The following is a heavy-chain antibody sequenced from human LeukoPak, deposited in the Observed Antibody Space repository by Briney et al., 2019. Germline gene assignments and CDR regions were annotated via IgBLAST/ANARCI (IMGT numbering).Heavy chain of an antibody. V-gene: IGHV3-23*01. Sequence: SGGSLRLSCAASGFIFSSYAMSWVRQAPGKGLEWVSAISGSGGSTYYADSVKGRFTISRDNSKNTLYLQVNSLRAEDTAVYYCAKGETVTTTSFDCWGQGTLVTVSS. CDR2: ISGSGGST. D-gene: IGHD4-17*01. CDR1: GFIFSSYA. CDR3: AKGETVTTTSFDC. J-gene: IGHJ4*02.